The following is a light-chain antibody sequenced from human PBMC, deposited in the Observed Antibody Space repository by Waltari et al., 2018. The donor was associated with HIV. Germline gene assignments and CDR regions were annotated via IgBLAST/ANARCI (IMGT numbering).Light chain of an antibody. CDR1: TSNIGKNY. Sequence: QSVLTQPPSVSAAPGPRVTISCSGSTSNIGKNYVSWYQRLPGAAPRLLIYDNNKRPAWIPDRFTGSKSGTSGTLGITGLQNGDEGDYFCGTWDSGLSAAVFGGGTRLTVL. J-gene: IGLJ3*02. CDR2: DNN. V-gene: IGLV1-51*01. CDR3: GTWDSGLSAAV.